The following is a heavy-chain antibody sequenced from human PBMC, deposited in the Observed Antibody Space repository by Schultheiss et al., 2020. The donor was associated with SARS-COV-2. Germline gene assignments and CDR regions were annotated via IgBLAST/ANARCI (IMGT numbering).Heavy chain of an antibody. V-gene: IGHV4-34*01. CDR1: GGSFSAYY. Sequence: SETLSLTCAVYGGSFSAYYWSWIRQPPGKGLEWIGEINHSGRTNYNPSLRSRVTISVDTSKNQFSLKLNSVTAADTAVYYCARSHRRGWFDPWGQGTLVTVSS. CDR3: ARSHRRGWFDP. CDR2: INHSGRT. D-gene: IGHD3-10*01. J-gene: IGHJ5*02.